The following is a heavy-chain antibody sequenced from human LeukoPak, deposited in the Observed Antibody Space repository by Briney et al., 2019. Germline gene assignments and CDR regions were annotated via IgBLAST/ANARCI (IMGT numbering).Heavy chain of an antibody. CDR2: IYYSGRT. Sequence: SETLSLTCSVSSGSISSYYWSWIRQPPGKGLEWIGYIYYSGRTSYNPSLKSRVTISVDTSKNQFSLKLRSVTAADTAVYYCARVHIDKYYYDEATNFDIWGQGTMVTVSS. V-gene: IGHV4-59*08. D-gene: IGHD3-22*01. CDR1: SGSISSYY. CDR3: ARVHIDKYYYDEATNFDI. J-gene: IGHJ3*02.